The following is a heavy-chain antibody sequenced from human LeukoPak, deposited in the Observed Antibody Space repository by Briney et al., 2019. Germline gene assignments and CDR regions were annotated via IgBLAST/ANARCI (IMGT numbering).Heavy chain of an antibody. CDR1: GGSISSYY. D-gene: IGHD2/OR15-2a*01. J-gene: IGHJ4*02. CDR2: IYSSGTT. Sequence: SETLSLTCTVSGGSISSYYWTWIRQPAAKELEWIGRIYSSGTTNYNPSLKSRLTMSVDTSKNHFSLKLSSVTAADTAVYYCARDLSSIYSSTWYFDYWGQGMLVTVSS. CDR3: ARDLSSIYSSTWYFDY. V-gene: IGHV4-4*07.